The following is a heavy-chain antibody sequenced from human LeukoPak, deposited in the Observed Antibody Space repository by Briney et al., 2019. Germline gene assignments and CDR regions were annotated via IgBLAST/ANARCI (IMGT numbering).Heavy chain of an antibody. Sequence: GGSLRLSCAASGFTFSSYGMHWVRQAPGKGLEWVAVISYDGSNKYYADSVKGRFTISRDNSKDTLYLQMNSLRAEDTAVYYCAKPDYGDYGLYFDYWGQGTLVTVSS. J-gene: IGHJ4*02. CDR1: GFTFSSYG. CDR2: ISYDGSNK. V-gene: IGHV3-30*18. CDR3: AKPDYGDYGLYFDY. D-gene: IGHD4-17*01.